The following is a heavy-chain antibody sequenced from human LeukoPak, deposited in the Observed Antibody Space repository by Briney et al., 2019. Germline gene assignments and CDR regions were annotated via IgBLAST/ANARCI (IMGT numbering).Heavy chain of an antibody. D-gene: IGHD3-22*01. CDR1: GGSISSGDYY. V-gene: IGHV4-30-4*01. CDR3: ARGPYYYDSSGYYPYYYGMDV. J-gene: IGHJ6*02. Sequence: TSQTLSLTCTVSGGSISSGDYYWSWIRQPPGKGLEWIGYINYSGSTYSNPSLKSRVTISVETSKPQSSLKLSSVTAADTAVYYCARGPYYYDSSGYYPYYYGMDVWGQGTTVTVSS. CDR2: INYSGST.